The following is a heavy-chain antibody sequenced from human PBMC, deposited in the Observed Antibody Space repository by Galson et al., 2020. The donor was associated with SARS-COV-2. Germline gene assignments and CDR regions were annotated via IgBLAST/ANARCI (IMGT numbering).Heavy chain of an antibody. Sequence: DSVKVSCKASGYTFTSYGISWVRQAPGQGLEWMGWNSAYNGNTHYAQKPQARDTMTTDTHTSTTYMEMRSLRSDDTAVYYCACSAYYYFWSGYCLCWGGHYYYYYGMDVWGQGTTVTVSS. CDR2: NSAYNGNT. V-gene: IGHV1-18*01. J-gene: IGHJ6*02. D-gene: IGHD3-3*01. CDR3: ACSAYYYFWSGYCLCWGGHYYYYYGMDV. CDR1: GYTFTSYG.